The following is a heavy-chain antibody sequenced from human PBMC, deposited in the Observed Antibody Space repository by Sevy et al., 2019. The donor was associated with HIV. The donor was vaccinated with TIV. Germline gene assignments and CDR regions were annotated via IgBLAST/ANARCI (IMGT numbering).Heavy chain of an antibody. D-gene: IGHD5-18*01. Sequence: ASVKVSCKASGYTFTGYYMHWVRQAPGQGLEWMGRINPNSGGTNYAQKFQGRVTMTRDTSISTAYMELGRLGSDDTAVYYCARGGYSYALSPDYWGQGTLVTVSS. CDR1: GYTFTGYY. CDR3: ARGGYSYALSPDY. CDR2: INPNSGGT. J-gene: IGHJ4*02. V-gene: IGHV1-2*06.